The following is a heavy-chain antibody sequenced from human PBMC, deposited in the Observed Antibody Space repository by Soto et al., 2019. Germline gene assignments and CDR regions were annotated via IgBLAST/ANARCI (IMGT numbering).Heavy chain of an antibody. D-gene: IGHD6-19*01. V-gene: IGHV3-23*01. CDR2: VSTSGGRT. CDR3: VRKGYETGWYYDQ. CDR1: GFNFKSYD. J-gene: IGHJ4*02. Sequence: EVQLLESGGGLVQPGGSPRLSCAASGFNFKSYDMFWVRQAPGKGPEWVSFVSTSGGRTEYADFVRGRFTISRDNAENTLSLQMNSLAVDDTAVYYCVRKGYETGWYYDQWGQGTLVTVSS.